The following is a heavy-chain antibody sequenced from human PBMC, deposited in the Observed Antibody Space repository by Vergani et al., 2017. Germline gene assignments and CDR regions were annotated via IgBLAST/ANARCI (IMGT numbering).Heavy chain of an antibody. J-gene: IGHJ4*02. CDR2: ISWNSGSI. V-gene: IGHV3-9*01. D-gene: IGHD3-10*01. CDR1: GFTFDDYA. Sequence: EVQLVESGGGLVQPGRSLRLSCAASGFTFDDYAMHWVRQAPGRGLEWVSGISWNSGSIGYADSVKGRFTISGENAKNSLYLQMNILRAEDTALYYCASAPTSGELALGSHFDYWGQGTLVTVSS. CDR3: ASAPTSGELALGSHFDY.